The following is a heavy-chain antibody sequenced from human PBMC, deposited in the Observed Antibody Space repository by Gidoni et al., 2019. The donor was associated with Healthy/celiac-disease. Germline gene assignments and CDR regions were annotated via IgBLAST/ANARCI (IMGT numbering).Heavy chain of an antibody. CDR1: GGSISSSSYY. V-gene: IGHV4-39*01. D-gene: IGHD6-13*01. J-gene: IGHJ4*02. CDR2: IYYSGST. Sequence: QLQLQDSGPGLVKPSETLSLTCTVSGGSISSSSYYWGWILQPPGKGLEWIGSIYYSGSTYYNPSLKSRVTISVDTSKNQFSLKLSSVTAADTAVYYCARRDGIAVDYWGQGTLVTVSS. CDR3: ARRDGIAVDY.